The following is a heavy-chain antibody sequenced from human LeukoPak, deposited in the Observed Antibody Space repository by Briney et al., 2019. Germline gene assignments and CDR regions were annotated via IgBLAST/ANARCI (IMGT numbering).Heavy chain of an antibody. J-gene: IGHJ5*02. Sequence: PSETLSLTCTVSGGSISSYYWSWIRQPPGKGLEWIGYIYTSGSTNYNPSLKSRVTISVDTSKNQFSLKLSSVTAADTAVYYCARGAAPPLGDASSWFDPWGQGALVTVSS. CDR1: GGSISSYY. CDR2: IYTSGST. D-gene: IGHD3-3*01. CDR3: ARGAAPPLGDASSWFDP. V-gene: IGHV4-4*09.